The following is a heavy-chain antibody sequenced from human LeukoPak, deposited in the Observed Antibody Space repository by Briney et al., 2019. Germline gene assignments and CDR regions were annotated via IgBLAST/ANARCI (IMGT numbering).Heavy chain of an antibody. CDR1: GGSISSGGYY. D-gene: IGHD1-7*01. CDR2: IYYSGST. CDR3: AREGITGTKWFDP. J-gene: IGHJ5*02. Sequence: PSETLSLTCTVSGGSISSGGYYWSWIRQHPGKGLEWIGYIYYSGSTYYNPSLKSRVTISVDTSKNQFSLKLSSVTAADTAVYYCAREGITGTKWFDPWSQGTLVTVSS. V-gene: IGHV4-31*03.